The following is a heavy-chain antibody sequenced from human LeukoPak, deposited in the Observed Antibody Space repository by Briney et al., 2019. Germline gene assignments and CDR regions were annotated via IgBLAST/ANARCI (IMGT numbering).Heavy chain of an antibody. V-gene: IGHV3-48*03. CDR3: ARADDYLSYFDY. CDR1: GLTFSSYE. Sequence: PGGSLRLSCAASGLTFSSYEMNWVRQAPGKGLEWVSYISSSGSTIFYADSVKGRFTISRDNAKNSLYLQMNSLRAEDTAVYYCARADDYLSYFDYWGQGTLVTVSS. J-gene: IGHJ4*02. CDR2: ISSSGSTI. D-gene: IGHD4-11*01.